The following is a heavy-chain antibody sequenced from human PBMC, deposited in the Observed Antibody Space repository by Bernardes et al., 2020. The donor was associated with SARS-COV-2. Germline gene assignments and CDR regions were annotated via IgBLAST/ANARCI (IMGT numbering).Heavy chain of an antibody. CDR2: SRAYKGYT. CDR1: VYNLTSYV. D-gene: IGHD6-19*01. V-gene: IGHV1-18*01. CDR3: ARDRCIAVAYYYYYGMDV. Sequence: SVKVACQASVYNLTSYVISWVREAPGQGLEWMGWSRAYKGYTNYAQKPQGRVTMTTDTSTSTAYMELRSLRSDDTAVYYCARDRCIAVAYYYYYGMDVWGQEATVTVSS. J-gene: IGHJ6*02.